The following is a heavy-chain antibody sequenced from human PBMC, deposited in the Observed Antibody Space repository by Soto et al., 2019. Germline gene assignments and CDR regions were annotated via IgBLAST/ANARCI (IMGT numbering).Heavy chain of an antibody. CDR3: TRGRGGGSGSYYYYYGMDV. D-gene: IGHD3-10*01. CDR1: GFTFSGSA. J-gene: IGHJ6*02. Sequence: PGGSLRLSCAASGFTFSGSAMHWVRQASGKGLEWVGRIRSKANSYATAYAASVKGRFTISRDDSKNTAYLQMNSLKTEDTAVYYCTRGRGGGSGSYYYYYGMDVWGQGTTVTVSS. CDR2: IRSKANSYAT. V-gene: IGHV3-73*01.